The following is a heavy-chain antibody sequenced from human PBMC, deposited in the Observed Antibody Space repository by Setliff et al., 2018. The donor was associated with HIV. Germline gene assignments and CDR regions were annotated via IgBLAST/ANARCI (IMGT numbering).Heavy chain of an antibody. CDR2: VYYSGST. CDR3: ARGPFVLRFLERLVYFDY. Sequence: SETLSLTCSVSGGSISSSGYYWSWIRQHPGKGLDWIGRVYYSGSTDYNPSLQSRATLSIGTSKKQFSLKLTSVIAAETAIYYCARGPFVLRFLERLVYFDYWGQGKLVTVSS. V-gene: IGHV4-31*02. D-gene: IGHD3-3*01. J-gene: IGHJ4*02. CDR1: GGSISSSGYY.